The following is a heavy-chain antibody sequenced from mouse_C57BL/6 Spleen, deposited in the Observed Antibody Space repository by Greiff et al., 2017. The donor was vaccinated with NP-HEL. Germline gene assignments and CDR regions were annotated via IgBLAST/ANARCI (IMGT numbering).Heavy chain of an antibody. D-gene: IGHD4-1*01. CDR1: GYSITSGYY. V-gene: IGHV3-6*01. CDR3: ARRGVLGRYFDV. J-gene: IGHJ1*03. Sequence: EVKLQESGPGLVKPSQSLSLTCSVTGYSITSGYYWNWIRQFPGNKLEWMGYISYDGSNNYNPSLKNRISITRDTSKNQFFLKLNSVTTEDTATYYCARRGVLGRYFDVWGTGTTVTVSS. CDR2: ISYDGSN.